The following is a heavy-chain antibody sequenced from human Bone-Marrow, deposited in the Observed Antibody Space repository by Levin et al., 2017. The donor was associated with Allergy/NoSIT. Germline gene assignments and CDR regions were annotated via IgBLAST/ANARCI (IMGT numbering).Heavy chain of an antibody. D-gene: IGHD3-16*01. CDR2: ISHSGST. V-gene: IGHV4-30-2*01. CDR3: AGAVGGDGAFDI. J-gene: IGHJ3*02. CDR1: GGSISSGGHS. Sequence: SQTLSLTCAVSGGSISSGGHSWSWIRQPPGKGLEWIGYISHSGSTYYKPSLKSRAILSVDRSKNQFSLKLSSVTAADTAVYYCAGAVGGDGAFDIWGQGTMVTVSS.